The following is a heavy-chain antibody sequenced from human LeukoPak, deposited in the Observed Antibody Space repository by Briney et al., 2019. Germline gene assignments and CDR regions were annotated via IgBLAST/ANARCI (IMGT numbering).Heavy chain of an antibody. CDR2: ISDDGRRK. Sequence: GGSLRLSCAASGFSFISYGMHWVRQAPGKGLEWVGVISDDGRRKDYAYSVKGRFTISRDNSKDTLYLQMNSLRAEDTAVYYCAKRPSDYGDYVSYFDYWGQGTLVTVSS. J-gene: IGHJ4*02. V-gene: IGHV3-30*18. CDR3: AKRPSDYGDYVSYFDY. D-gene: IGHD4-17*01. CDR1: GFSFISYG.